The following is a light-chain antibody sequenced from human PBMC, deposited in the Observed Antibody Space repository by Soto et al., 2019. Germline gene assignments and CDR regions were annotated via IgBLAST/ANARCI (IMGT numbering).Light chain of an antibody. CDR1: QSISSY. J-gene: IGKJ1*01. V-gene: IGKV1-39*01. Sequence: DIQMTQSPSSLSASVGDRVTITCRASQSISSYLNWYQQKPGKAPKVLIYAASSLQSGVPSRFSGSGFGTEFTLTISSLQPGDFATYYCQQYSSRSTFGQGTKVDIK. CDR3: QQYSSRST. CDR2: AAS.